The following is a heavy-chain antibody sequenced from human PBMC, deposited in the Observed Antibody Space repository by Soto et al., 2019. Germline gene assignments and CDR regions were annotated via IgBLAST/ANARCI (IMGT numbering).Heavy chain of an antibody. V-gene: IGHV4-38-2*01. Sequence: KSSETLSLTCAVSGYSISSGYYWGWIRQPPGKGLEWIGSIYHSGSTYYNPSLKSRVTISVDTSKNQFSLKLSSVTAADTAVYYCATRVGYCSSTSCYTDGADYWGQGTLVTVSS. CDR3: ATRVGYCSSTSCYTDGADY. CDR1: GYSISSGYY. J-gene: IGHJ4*02. D-gene: IGHD2-2*02. CDR2: IYHSGST.